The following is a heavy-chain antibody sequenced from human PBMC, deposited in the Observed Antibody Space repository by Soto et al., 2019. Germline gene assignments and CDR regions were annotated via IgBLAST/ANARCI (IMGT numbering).Heavy chain of an antibody. CDR2: INHSGST. V-gene: IGHV4-34*01. CDR1: GGSFSGYY. Sequence: SETLSLTCAVYGGSFSGYYWSWIRQPPGKGLEWIGEINHSGSTNYNPSLKSRVTISVDTSKNQFSLKLSSVTAADTAVYYCGRRKTGLNYDFWAPGNCFDPWGRGTLVTVSS. D-gene: IGHD3-3*01. J-gene: IGHJ5*02. CDR3: GRRKTGLNYDFWAPGNCFDP.